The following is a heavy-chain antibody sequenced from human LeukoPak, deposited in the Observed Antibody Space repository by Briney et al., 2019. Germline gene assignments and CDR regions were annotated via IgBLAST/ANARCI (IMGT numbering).Heavy chain of an antibody. CDR2: VNLNSGGT. J-gene: IGHJ6*03. CDR1: GYTFTGYF. D-gene: IGHD2-15*01. CDR3: AISCSGGSCYSEGNYYMDV. V-gene: IGHV1-2*02. Sequence: ASVKVSCKASGYTFTGYFMHWVRQAPGQGLEWMGWVNLNSGGTNYAQKFQGRVTMTRDTSISTAYMELSRLRSDDTAVYYCAISCSGGSCYSEGNYYMDVWGKGTTVTASS.